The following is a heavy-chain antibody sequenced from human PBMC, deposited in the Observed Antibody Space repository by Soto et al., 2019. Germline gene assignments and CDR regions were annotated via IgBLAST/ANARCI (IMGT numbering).Heavy chain of an antibody. D-gene: IGHD3-22*01. Sequence: QVQLVQSGAEVKKPGASVKVSCKASGYTFTSYGIRWVRQAPGQGLEWMGWISAYNGNTNYAQKLEGRVTITTDTSTSTAYMELRSLRSDDTAVYYCARAAYYDSSGYGGYWGQGTLVTVSS. CDR2: ISAYNGNT. CDR3: ARAAYYDSSGYGGY. V-gene: IGHV1-18*01. J-gene: IGHJ4*02. CDR1: GYTFTSYG.